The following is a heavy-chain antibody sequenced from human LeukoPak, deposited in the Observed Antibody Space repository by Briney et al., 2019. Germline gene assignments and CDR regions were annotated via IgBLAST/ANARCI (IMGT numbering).Heavy chain of an antibody. V-gene: IGHV1-69*06. D-gene: IGHD3-9*01. CDR3: ARSPHILTGENFDY. Sequence: SVKVSCKASGGTFSSYAISWVRQAPGQGLEWMGGIIPIFGTANYAQKFQGRVTITADKSTSTAYMELSSLRSEDTAVYYCARSPHILTGENFDYWGQGTLVTVSS. J-gene: IGHJ4*02. CDR1: GGTFSSYA. CDR2: IIPIFGTA.